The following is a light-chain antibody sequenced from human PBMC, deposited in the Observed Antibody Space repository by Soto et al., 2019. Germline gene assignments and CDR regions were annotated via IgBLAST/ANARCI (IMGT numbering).Light chain of an antibody. CDR3: SSYTTSTTVV. Sequence: QSVLTQPASVSGSPGQSITISCTGTSSDVGGYNYVSWYQQHPGKAPKLMIYEVSYRPSGVSNRFSGSKSGNTASLTISGLQAEDGADYYCSSYTTSTTVVFGGGTKVTVL. CDR2: EVS. V-gene: IGLV2-14*01. J-gene: IGLJ2*01. CDR1: SSDVGGYNY.